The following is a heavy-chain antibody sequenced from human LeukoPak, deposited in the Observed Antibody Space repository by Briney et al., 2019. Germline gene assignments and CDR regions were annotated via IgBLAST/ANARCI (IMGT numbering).Heavy chain of an antibody. D-gene: IGHD7-27*01. V-gene: IGHV3-21*01. J-gene: IGHJ4*02. CDR3: ARDQGNWGVDY. CDR1: GFTFSSYS. CDR2: ISSSGSYI. Sequence: GGSLRLSCAASGFTFSSYSMNWVRQAPGKGLEWVSSISSSGSYIYYADSVKGRFTISRDNAKNSLYLQMNSLRAEDTAVYYCARDQGNWGVDYWGQGTLVTVSS.